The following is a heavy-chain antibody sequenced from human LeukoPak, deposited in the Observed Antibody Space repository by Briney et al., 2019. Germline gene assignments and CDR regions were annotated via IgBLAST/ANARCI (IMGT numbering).Heavy chain of an antibody. D-gene: IGHD5-18*01. Sequence: GRSLRLSCAASGFTVSSNYMSWVRQAPGKGLEWVSVIYSGGSTYYADSVKGRFTISRDNSKNTLYLQMNSLRAEDTAIYYCARISRGYSYGPIDYWGQGTLVTVSS. CDR1: GFTVSSNY. J-gene: IGHJ4*02. V-gene: IGHV3-53*01. CDR2: IYSGGST. CDR3: ARISRGYSYGPIDY.